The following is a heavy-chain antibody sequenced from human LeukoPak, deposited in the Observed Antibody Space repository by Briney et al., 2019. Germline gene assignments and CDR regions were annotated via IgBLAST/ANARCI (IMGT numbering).Heavy chain of an antibody. CDR1: GFTFSSYS. CDR3: ARDLNWMITFGGVIVPVGYFDY. J-gene: IGHJ4*02. Sequence: GGSLRLSCAASGFTFSSYSMNWVRQAPGKGLEWVSSISSSSSYIYYADSVKGRFTISRDNAKNSLYLQMNILRAEDTAVYYCARDLNWMITFGGVIVPVGYFDYWGQGTLVTVSS. CDR2: ISSSSSYI. D-gene: IGHD3-16*02. V-gene: IGHV3-21*01.